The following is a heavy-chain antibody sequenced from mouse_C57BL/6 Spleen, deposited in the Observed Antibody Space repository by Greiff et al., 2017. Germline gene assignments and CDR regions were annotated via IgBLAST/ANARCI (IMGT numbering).Heavy chain of an antibody. CDR1: GYTFTDYN. CDR3: ARAGDYDGGFEG. D-gene: IGHD2-4*01. J-gene: IGHJ2*01. CDR2: INYNNGGT. Sequence: EVLLQESGPELVKPGASVKMSCKASGYTFTDYNMHWVQQSHGKSLEWIGYINYNNGGTSYNEKFKGKFTLTVNKSSSTAYMGLRSLTSEDTAVYYSARAGDYDGGFEGWGQGTTLTASS. V-gene: IGHV1-22*01.